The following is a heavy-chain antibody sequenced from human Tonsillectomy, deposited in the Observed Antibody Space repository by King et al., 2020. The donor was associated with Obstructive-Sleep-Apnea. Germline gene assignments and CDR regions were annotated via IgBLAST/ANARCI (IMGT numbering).Heavy chain of an antibody. Sequence: VQLQESGPGLVKPSETLSLTCSVSGGSFRNYYWTWIRQPPGKGLEWIGYIYYSGGTNYNPSLKSRVTISLDTSKNQFSLKLSSVTAADTAVYYCARGGTTGGLFDIWGQGTMVTVSS. V-gene: IGHV4-59*01. CDR1: GGSFRNYY. CDR2: IYYSGGT. D-gene: IGHD4-17*01. J-gene: IGHJ3*02. CDR3: ARGGTTGGLFDI.